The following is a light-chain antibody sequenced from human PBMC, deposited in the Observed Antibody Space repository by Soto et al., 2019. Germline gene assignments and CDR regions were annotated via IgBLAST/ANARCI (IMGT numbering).Light chain of an antibody. Sequence: QSALTQPPSASGSPGQSVTISCTGTSSDVGGYNYVSWYQQHPGKAPKLMIYEVTKRPSGVPDRFSGSKSGNTASLTVSGLQAEDEADYCCSYAGSLYVFGTGTKLTVL. CDR3: CSYAGSLYV. V-gene: IGLV2-8*01. J-gene: IGLJ1*01. CDR2: EVT. CDR1: SSDVGGYNY.